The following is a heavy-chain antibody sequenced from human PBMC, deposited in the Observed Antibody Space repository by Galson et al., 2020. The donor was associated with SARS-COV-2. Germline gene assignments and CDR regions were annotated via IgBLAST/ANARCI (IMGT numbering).Heavy chain of an antibody. CDR3: ARDVGGPAKHYFDY. CDR2: IWSDESHK. J-gene: IGHJ4*02. V-gene: IGHV3-33*01. Sequence: GESLKISCAASGFTFSSYGMHWIRQAPGKGLEWVAMIWSDESHKNYAKSVEGRFTISRDNSQTTLYLQMNSLRAEDTGLYYCARDVGGPAKHYFDYWGQGTLVTVSS. CDR1: GFTFSSYG. D-gene: IGHD3-16*01.